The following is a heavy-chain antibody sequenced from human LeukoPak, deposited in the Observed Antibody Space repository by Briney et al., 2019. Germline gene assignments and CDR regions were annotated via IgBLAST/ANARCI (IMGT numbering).Heavy chain of an antibody. CDR3: ARGGYCSGGSCYHTPPDY. CDR1: GFPFSDYY. J-gene: IGHJ4*02. V-gene: IGHV3-11*05. CDR2: VSRSNTYT. D-gene: IGHD2-15*01. Sequence: GGSLRLSCAASGFPFSDYYMIWIRQAPGKGLEWVSCVSRSNTYTNYADSVKGRFTISRDNPKNSLYLQMNSLRADDTAVYYCARGGYCSGGSCYHTPPDYWGQGTLVPVSS.